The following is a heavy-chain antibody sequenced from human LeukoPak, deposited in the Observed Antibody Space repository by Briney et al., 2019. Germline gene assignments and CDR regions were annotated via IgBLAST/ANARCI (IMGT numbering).Heavy chain of an antibody. J-gene: IGHJ5*02. CDR3: ARGRRLTFGGVIVPRSNWFDP. CDR2: INHSGST. CDR1: GGSLSGYY. D-gene: IGHD3-16*02. Sequence: PSETLSLTCAVYGGSLSGYYWSWIRQPPGKGLEWIGEINHSGSTNYNPSLKSRVTISVDTSKNQFSLKLSSVTAADTAVYYCARGRRLTFGGVIVPRSNWFDPWGQGTLVTVSS. V-gene: IGHV4-34*01.